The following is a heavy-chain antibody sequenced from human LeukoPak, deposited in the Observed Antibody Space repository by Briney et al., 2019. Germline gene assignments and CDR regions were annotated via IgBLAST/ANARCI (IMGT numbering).Heavy chain of an antibody. J-gene: IGHJ4*02. Sequence: SVKVSCKASGGTFSSYAISWVRQASGQGLEWMGRIIPILGIANYAQKFQGRVTITADKSTSTAYMELSSLRSEDTAVYYCASVGLLTTVGAYYFDYWGQGTLVTVSS. CDR3: ASVGLLTTVGAYYFDY. CDR2: IIPILGIA. CDR1: GGTFSSYA. V-gene: IGHV1-69*04. D-gene: IGHD3/OR15-3a*01.